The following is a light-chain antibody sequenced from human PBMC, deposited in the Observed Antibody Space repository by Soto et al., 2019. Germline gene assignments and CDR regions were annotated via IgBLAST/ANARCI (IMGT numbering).Light chain of an antibody. Sequence: EIVMTQSPATLSVSPGERATLSCRASQSVTSNLAWYQQKPGQAPRLLIYGASTRATGIPGRFSGRGYGTEFTIPISSLQSADFAVYYCQQYNNWHPLTFGPGNKVDIK. V-gene: IGKV3-15*01. CDR2: GAS. CDR3: QQYNNWHPLT. CDR1: QSVTSN. J-gene: IGKJ1*01.